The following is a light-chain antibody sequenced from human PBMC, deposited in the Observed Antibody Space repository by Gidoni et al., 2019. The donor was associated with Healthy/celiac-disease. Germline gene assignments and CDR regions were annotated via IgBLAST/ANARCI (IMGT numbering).Light chain of an antibody. CDR1: SSDVGSYNL. J-gene: IGLJ2*01. CDR3: CSYAGSSTHVV. V-gene: IGLV2-23*02. Sequence: SALTQPASVSGSPGTSHTISRTGNSSDVGSYNLVSWYQQHPGKAPKLMIYEVSKRPSGGSNRFSGSKSGNTASLTISGLQAEDEADYYCCSYAGSSTHVVFGGGTKLTVL. CDR2: EVS.